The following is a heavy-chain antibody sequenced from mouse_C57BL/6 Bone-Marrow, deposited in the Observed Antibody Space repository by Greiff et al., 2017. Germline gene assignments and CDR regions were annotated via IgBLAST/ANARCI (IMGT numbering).Heavy chain of an antibody. Sequence: QVQLQQPGAELVRPGTSVKLSCKASGYTFTSYWMHWVKQRPGQGLEWIGVIDPSDSYTNYNQKFKGKATLTVDKSASTAYMQLSSLTSGDSAVYYCAGEAGTGCAYGGQGTLVTVSA. J-gene: IGHJ3*01. V-gene: IGHV1-59*01. CDR2: IDPSDSYT. CDR3: AGEAGTGCAY. CDR1: GYTFTSYW. D-gene: IGHD4-1*01.